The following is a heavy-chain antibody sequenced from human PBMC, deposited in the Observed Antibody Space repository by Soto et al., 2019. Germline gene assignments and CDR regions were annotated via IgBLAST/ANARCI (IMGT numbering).Heavy chain of an antibody. V-gene: IGHV3-74*01. D-gene: IGHD2-2*02. J-gene: IGHJ4*02. Sequence: GFLRLSGAASEFSISTFWMHWVRQAPGKGLVWVSRINGDETITEYADCVKGRFTVSRDNAKNTVYLQMNSLRAEDTALYYCAKYLYVPNPYFHSSGQATEV. CDR2: INGDETIT. CDR3: AKYLYVPNPYFHS. CDR1: EFSISTFW.